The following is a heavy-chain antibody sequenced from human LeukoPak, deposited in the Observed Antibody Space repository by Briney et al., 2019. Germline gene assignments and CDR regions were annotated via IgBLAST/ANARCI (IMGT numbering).Heavy chain of an antibody. V-gene: IGHV4-61*02. J-gene: IGHJ4*02. CDR2: IYTSGST. CDR1: GGSISSGSYY. D-gene: IGHD4-23*01. CDR3: ARDGDGGNLFDY. Sequence: PSETLSLTCTVSGGSISSGSYYWNRIRQPAGKGLEWIGRIYTSGSTNYNPSPKSRVTISVDTSKNQFSLKLSSVTAADTAVYYCARDGDGGNLFDYWGQGTLVTVSS.